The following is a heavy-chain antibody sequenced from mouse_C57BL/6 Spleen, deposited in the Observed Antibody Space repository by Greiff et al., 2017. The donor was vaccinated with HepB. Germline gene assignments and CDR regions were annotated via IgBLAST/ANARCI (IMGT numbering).Heavy chain of an antibody. CDR3: ARETPSYYGSSFAY. J-gene: IGHJ3*01. Sequence: EVKLMESGGGLVKPGGSLKLSCAASGFTFSSYAMSWVRQTPEKRLEWVATISDGGSYTYYPDNVKGRFTISRDNAKNNPYLQMSHLKSEDTAMYYCARETPSYYGSSFAYWGQGTLVTVSA. D-gene: IGHD1-1*01. V-gene: IGHV5-4*01. CDR2: ISDGGSYT. CDR1: GFTFSSYA.